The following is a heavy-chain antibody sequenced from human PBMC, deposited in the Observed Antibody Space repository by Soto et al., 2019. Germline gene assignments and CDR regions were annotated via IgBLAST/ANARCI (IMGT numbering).Heavy chain of an antibody. CDR3: TKEYIVGTTWGYFES. CDR2: ISFDGSNE. V-gene: IGHV3-30*18. Sequence: VQLVESGGGMVQPGGSLRLSCAASGFIFSTYGMHWVRQVPGKGLEWVAHISFDGSNEHYADSVKGRFTVSRDNAKNTLSLQMNTLTAEDTAVYYCTKEYIVGTTWGYFESWGQGTLVTVSS. D-gene: IGHD1-26*01. CDR1: GFIFSTYG. J-gene: IGHJ4*02.